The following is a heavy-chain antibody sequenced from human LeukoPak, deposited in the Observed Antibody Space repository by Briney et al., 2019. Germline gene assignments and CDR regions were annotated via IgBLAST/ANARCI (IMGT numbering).Heavy chain of an antibody. D-gene: IGHD2-2*01. Sequence: PSETLSLTCTVSGGSVTSSSYYWGWIRQPPGKGLEWIGSIYYSGSTYYNPSLKSRVTISVDTSKNQFSLKLSSVTAADTAVYYCARGPTVVPGGIGYYYMDVWGKGTTVTVSS. CDR3: ARGPTVVPGGIGYYYMDV. V-gene: IGHV4-39*01. J-gene: IGHJ6*03. CDR2: IYYSGST. CDR1: GGSVTSSSYY.